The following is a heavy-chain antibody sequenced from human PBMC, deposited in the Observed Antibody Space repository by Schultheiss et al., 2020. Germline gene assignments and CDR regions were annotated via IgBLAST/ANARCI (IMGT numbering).Heavy chain of an antibody. CDR1: GTSISSFY. D-gene: IGHD1-26*01. J-gene: IGHJ3*02. V-gene: IGHV4-59*08. CDR3: ARPDDPDSGSYIHDAFDI. Sequence: SQTLSLTCTVSGTSISSFYWSWIRQPPGKGLEWIGYISHSGSTNYNSSLKSRVTISVDTSKNQFSLKLRSVTAADTAVYYCARPDDPDSGSYIHDAFDIWGQGTMVTVSS. CDR2: ISHSGST.